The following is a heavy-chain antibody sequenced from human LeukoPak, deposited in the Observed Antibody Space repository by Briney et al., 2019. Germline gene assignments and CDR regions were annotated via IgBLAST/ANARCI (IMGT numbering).Heavy chain of an antibody. CDR2: IYYSGST. Sequence: SETLSLTCTVSGGSISSYYWSWIRQPPGKGLEWIGYIYYSGSTNYNPSLKSRVTISVDTSKNQFSLKLSSVTAADTAVYYCARYGGAGDYYFDYWGQGTLVTASS. D-gene: IGHD3-10*01. V-gene: IGHV4-59*01. J-gene: IGHJ4*02. CDR1: GGSISSYY. CDR3: ARYGGAGDYYFDY.